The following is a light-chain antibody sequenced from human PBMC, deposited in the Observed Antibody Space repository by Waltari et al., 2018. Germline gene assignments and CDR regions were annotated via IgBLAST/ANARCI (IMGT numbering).Light chain of an antibody. CDR2: WAS. V-gene: IGKV4-1*01. CDR3: QQYFRTPPT. J-gene: IGKJ5*01. Sequence: DIVMTQSPDSLAVSLGERTTINCKSSQSVLYSSNNKNYLAWYQQKPGQPPKLLIYWASTRQSGVPDRFIGSGSATDFTLTITRLQAEDVAVYYCQQYFRTPPTFGQGTRLEIK. CDR1: QSVLYSSNNKNY.